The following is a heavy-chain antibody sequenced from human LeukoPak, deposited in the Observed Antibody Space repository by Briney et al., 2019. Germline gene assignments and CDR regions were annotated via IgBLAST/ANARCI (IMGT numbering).Heavy chain of an antibody. V-gene: IGHV3-23*01. CDR2: ISGGGGST. CDR1: GFTFSSYA. D-gene: IGHD5-12*01. Sequence: GGSLRLSCAAAGFTFSSYAMSWVRQAPGKGLEWVSAISGGGGSTYYADSVKGRFSISRDNSKNTLYLQMNSLRAEDTAVYYCAKSLEALSIVATIPVDYRGQGTLVTVSS. CDR3: AKSLEALSIVATIPVDY. J-gene: IGHJ4*02.